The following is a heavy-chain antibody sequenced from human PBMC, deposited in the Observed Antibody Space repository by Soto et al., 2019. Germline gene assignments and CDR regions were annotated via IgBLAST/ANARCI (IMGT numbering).Heavy chain of an antibody. J-gene: IGHJ4*02. D-gene: IGHD2-2*02. CDR2: INPNSGGT. Sequence: GASVKVSCKASGYTFTGYYMHWVRQAPGQGLEWMGWINPNSGGTNYAQKFQGWVTMTRDTSISTAYMELSRLRSDDTAVYYCARGVSATAIRSLLYDFDYWGQGTLVTVSS. CDR3: ARGVSATAIRSLLYDFDY. CDR1: GYTFTGYY. V-gene: IGHV1-2*04.